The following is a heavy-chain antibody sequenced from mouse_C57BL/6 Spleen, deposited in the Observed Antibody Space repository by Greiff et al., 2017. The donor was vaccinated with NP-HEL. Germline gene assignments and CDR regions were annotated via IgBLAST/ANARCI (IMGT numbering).Heavy chain of an antibody. CDR1: GYTFTGYC. V-gene: IGHV1-9*01. D-gene: IGHD1-1*01. CDR2: ILPGSGST. CDR3: ATATVYFDV. Sequence: VQLQQSGAELVKPGASVKISCKASGYTFTGYCIEWVKQRPGHGLEWIGEILPGSGSTKYNEKFKGKATFTADTSSNTAYMQLSSLTTEDSAIYNGATATVYFDVWGTGTTVTVSS. J-gene: IGHJ1*03.